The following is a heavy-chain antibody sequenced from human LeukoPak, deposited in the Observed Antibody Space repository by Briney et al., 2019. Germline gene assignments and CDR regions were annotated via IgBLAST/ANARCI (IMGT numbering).Heavy chain of an antibody. J-gene: IGHJ4*02. CDR3: ARASQLRFLEWLFDY. Sequence: GASVKVSCKASGYTFTGYYMHWARQAPGQGLEWMGWINPNSGGTNYAQKFQGRVTMTRDTSISTAYMELSRLRSDDTAVYYCARASQLRFLEWLFDYWGQGTLVTVSS. V-gene: IGHV1-2*02. CDR2: INPNSGGT. D-gene: IGHD3-3*01. CDR1: GYTFTGYY.